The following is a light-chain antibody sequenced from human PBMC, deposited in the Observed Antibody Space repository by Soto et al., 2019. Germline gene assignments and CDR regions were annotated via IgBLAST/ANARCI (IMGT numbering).Light chain of an antibody. CDR1: QRITT. CDR2: GLS. CDR3: QQYYDWPT. J-gene: IGKJ1*01. Sequence: EVVMTLSPATVSLSPGERAPLSCRASQRITTVAWYQQKPGQAPRLLIYGLSIRAPGVPARFSVSGSGTEFTLTISSLQSEDFAVYFCQQYYDWPTFGQGTKVDIK. V-gene: IGKV3-15*01.